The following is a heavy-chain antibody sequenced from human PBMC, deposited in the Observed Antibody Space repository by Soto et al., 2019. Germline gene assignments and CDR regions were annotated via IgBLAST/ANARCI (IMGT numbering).Heavy chain of an antibody. V-gene: IGHV3-49*04. J-gene: IGHJ4*02. CDR2: IRSKAYGGTT. D-gene: IGHD3-22*01. CDR1: GFTFGDYA. CDR3: TRLYYYDSSGYSYYFDY. Sequence: EVQLVESGGGLVQPGRSLRLSCTASGFTFGDYAMSWVRQAPGKGLEWVGFIRSKAYGGTTEYAASVKGRFTISRDDSKSIAYLQMNSLKTEDTAVYYCTRLYYYDSSGYSYYFDYWGQGTLVTVSS.